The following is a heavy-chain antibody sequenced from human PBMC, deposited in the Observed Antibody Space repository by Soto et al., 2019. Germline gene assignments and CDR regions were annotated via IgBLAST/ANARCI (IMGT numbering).Heavy chain of an antibody. CDR2: ISYDGSNK. D-gene: IGHD2-2*01. Sequence: GGSLRLSCAASGFTFSSYAMHWVRQAPGKGLEWVAVISYDGSNKYYADSVKGRFTISRDNSKNTLYLQMNSLRAEDTAVYYCARDPGYCSSTSCYRWFDPWGEGSLVTV. CDR3: ARDPGYCSSTSCYRWFDP. V-gene: IGHV3-30-3*01. J-gene: IGHJ5*02. CDR1: GFTFSSYA.